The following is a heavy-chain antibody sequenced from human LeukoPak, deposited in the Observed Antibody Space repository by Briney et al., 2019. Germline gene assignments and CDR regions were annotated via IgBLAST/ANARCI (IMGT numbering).Heavy chain of an antibody. D-gene: IGHD3-22*01. CDR3: AKRDDSGGNLVDL. J-gene: IGHJ4*02. CDR1: GDSISNYY. V-gene: IGHV4-59*05. CDR2: IYYSGST. Sequence: SETLSLTCTVSGDSISNYYWAWIRQPPGKGLEWIGSIYYSGSTYYNPSLENRVTISIDTSKNHFSLKLSSLSAADTSVYYCAKRDDSGGNLVDLWGQGTLVTVS.